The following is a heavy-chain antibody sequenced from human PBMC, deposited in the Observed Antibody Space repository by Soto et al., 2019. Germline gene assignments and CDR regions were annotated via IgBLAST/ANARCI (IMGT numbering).Heavy chain of an antibody. J-gene: IGHJ3*02. CDR3: AKDMALFLFVEGLLDYAFDI. V-gene: IGHV3-30*18. CDR2: ISYDGSNK. Sequence: QVQLVESGGGVVQPGRSLRLSCAASGFTFSRYGMHWVRQAPGKGLEWVAVISYDGSNKYYADSVKGRFTISRDNSKNTLYLQMNSLRAADTAVYYCAKDMALFLFVEGLLDYAFDIWGQGTMVTVSS. D-gene: IGHD3-3*01. CDR1: GFTFSRYG.